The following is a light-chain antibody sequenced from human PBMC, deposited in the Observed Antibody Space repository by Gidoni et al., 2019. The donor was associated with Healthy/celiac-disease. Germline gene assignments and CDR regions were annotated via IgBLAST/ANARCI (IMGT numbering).Light chain of an antibody. J-gene: IGKJ1*01. CDR3: QQYNNWPRT. Sequence: EIVMTQSPATLSVSPGERATLSCRASQSVSSNLAWYQQKPGQAPRLLIYGASTRATGSPARFSGSGSGTEFTLTISSLQSEDFAVYYCQQYNNWPRTFXXXTKVEIK. CDR1: QSVSSN. CDR2: GAS. V-gene: IGKV3-15*01.